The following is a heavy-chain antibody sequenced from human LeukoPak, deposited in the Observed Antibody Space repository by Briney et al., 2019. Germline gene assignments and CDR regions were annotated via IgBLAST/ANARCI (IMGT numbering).Heavy chain of an antibody. CDR3: ARDLNLEWPTAPGY. Sequence: VASVKVSCKASGYTFTGYYIHWVRQAPGQGPEWMGWINPNSGDTSFAQNFQGRVTMTRDMSMTTAYMELSRLTSDDTAVYYCARDLNLEWPTAPGYWGQGTLVTVSS. CDR1: GYTFTGYY. V-gene: IGHV1-2*02. D-gene: IGHD3-3*01. CDR2: INPNSGDT. J-gene: IGHJ4*02.